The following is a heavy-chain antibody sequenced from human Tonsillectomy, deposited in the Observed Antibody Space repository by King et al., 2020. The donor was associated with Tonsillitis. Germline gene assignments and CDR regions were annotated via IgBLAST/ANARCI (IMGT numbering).Heavy chain of an antibody. CDR2: INSDGTIK. Sequence: VQLVESGGGLVQPGGSLRLSCAASGFTFSSYWMHWVRQAPGKGLGWVSRINSDGTIKSYAGSVKGRFTISRDNAKNTLYLQMNSLRAEDTAVYYCARADGTPLISDVFDIWGQGTMVTVSS. J-gene: IGHJ3*02. V-gene: IGHV3-74*02. D-gene: IGHD5-24*01. CDR1: GFTFSSYW. CDR3: ARADGTPLISDVFDI.